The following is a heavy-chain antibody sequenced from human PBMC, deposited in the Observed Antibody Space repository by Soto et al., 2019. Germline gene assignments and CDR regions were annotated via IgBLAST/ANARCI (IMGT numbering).Heavy chain of an antibody. CDR2: INPSFGST. CDR3: ARADEWDSTLFDY. J-gene: IGHJ4*02. CDR1: GVIFSSYA. D-gene: IGHD2-2*01. Sequence: ASVKVSCKASGVIFSSYAICWVRQAPGQGLEWMGIINPSFGSTSYAQKFQGRVTMTRDTSTSTVYMELSSLRSEDTAVYYCARADEWDSTLFDYWGQGTLVTVSS. V-gene: IGHV1-46*01.